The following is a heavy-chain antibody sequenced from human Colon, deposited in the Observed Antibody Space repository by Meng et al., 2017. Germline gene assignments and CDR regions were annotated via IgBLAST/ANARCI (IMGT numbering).Heavy chain of an antibody. D-gene: IGHD4/OR15-4a*01. CDR1: GGSISSGYFY. V-gene: IGHV4-39*01. J-gene: IGHJ5*02. Sequence: QLQLQESGPGLVKPSETLSLRCTVSGGSISSGYFYWAWVRQPPGKGLEWIGSVSYTGTTYYNPSLKTRVSVSVDTSKIHFSLKLSSVTAADTALYYCARRRTNYNWFDPWGQGTLVTVSS. CDR2: VSYTGTT. CDR3: ARRRTNYNWFDP.